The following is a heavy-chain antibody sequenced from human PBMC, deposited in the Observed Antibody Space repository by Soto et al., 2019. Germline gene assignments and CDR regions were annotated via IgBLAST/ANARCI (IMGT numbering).Heavy chain of an antibody. Sequence: PGGSLRLSCAASGFTFSSYWMSWVRQAPGKGLEWVANIKQDGSEKYYVDSVKGRFTISRDNAKNSLYLQMNSLRAEDTAVYYCARTIVVVPACPYYMDGWGKGTTVTVSS. CDR3: ARTIVVVPACPYYMDG. V-gene: IGHV3-7*01. CDR1: GFTFSSYW. J-gene: IGHJ6*03. D-gene: IGHD2-2*01. CDR2: IKQDGSEK.